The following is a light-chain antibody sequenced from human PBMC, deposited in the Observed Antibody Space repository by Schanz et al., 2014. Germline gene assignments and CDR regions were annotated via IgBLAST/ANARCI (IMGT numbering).Light chain of an antibody. CDR3: CSYAGSSGWV. J-gene: IGLJ3*02. CDR1: SSDVGSYNL. V-gene: IGLV2-23*01. Sequence: QSALTQPASVSGSPGQSITISCTGTSSDVGSYNLVSWYQQHPGKAPKLMIYEASKRPSGVSNRFSGSKSATTASLTISGLQAEDEADYYCCSYAGSSGWVFGGGTKLTVL. CDR2: EAS.